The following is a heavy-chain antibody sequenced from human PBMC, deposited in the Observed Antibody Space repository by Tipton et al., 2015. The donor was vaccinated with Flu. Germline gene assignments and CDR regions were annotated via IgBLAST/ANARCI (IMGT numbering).Heavy chain of an antibody. J-gene: IGHJ3*01. CDR3: AREWNFWTGMKTRALDL. Sequence: GSLRLSCEASGFKVDDFWMHWVRQVPGQGLVWVSRINSDGTDPNYADSVKGRFTISRDNAKSTIYLQMNNLRVEDMGTYFCAREWNFWTGMKTRALDLWGQGTVVAVS. CDR1: GFKVDDFW. CDR2: INSDGTDP. V-gene: IGHV3-74*01. D-gene: IGHD3/OR15-3a*01.